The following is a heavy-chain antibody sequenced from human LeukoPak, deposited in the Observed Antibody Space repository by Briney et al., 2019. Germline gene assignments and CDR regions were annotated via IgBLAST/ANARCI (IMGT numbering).Heavy chain of an antibody. CDR1: GFTFSSNY. J-gene: IGHJ4*02. CDR2: IFSGGST. D-gene: IGHD3-22*01. CDR3: ARQFYYDSSGSLFDF. V-gene: IGHV3-66*04. Sequence: GGSLRLSCAASGFTFSSNYMSWVCQAPGKGLEWVSVIFSGGSTDYPDSVKGRFTISRDNSENTLYLQMNSLRAEDTAVYYCARQFYYDSSGSLFDFWGQGTLVTVFS.